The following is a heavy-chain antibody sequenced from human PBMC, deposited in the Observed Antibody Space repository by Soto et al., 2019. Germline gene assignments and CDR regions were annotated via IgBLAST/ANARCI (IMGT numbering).Heavy chain of an antibody. CDR3: ARDGEGIVVVPAAIWFDP. J-gene: IGHJ5*02. CDR2: IIPILGIA. D-gene: IGHD2-2*01. CDR1: GGTFSSYT. V-gene: IGHV1-69*04. Sequence: SVKVSCKASGGTFSSYTISWVRQAPGQGLEWMGRIIPILGIANYAQKFQGRVTITADKSTSTAYMELSSLRSEDTAVYYCARDGEGIVVVPAAIWFDPWGQGTLVTVSS.